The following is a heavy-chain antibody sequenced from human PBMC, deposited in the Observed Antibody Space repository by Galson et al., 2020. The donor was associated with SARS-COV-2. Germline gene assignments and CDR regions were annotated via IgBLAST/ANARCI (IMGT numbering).Heavy chain of an antibody. V-gene: IGHV3-33*01. Sequence: GGSLRLSCAASGFTFSSYGMHWVRQAPGKGLEWVAVIWYDGSNKYYADSVKGRFTISRDNSKNTLYLQMNSLRAEDTAVYYCAREGSVGATTGMDSWGQGALVTVSS. CDR2: IWYDGSNK. CDR1: GFTFSSYG. J-gene: IGHJ5*01. CDR3: AREGSVGATTGMDS. D-gene: IGHD1-26*01.